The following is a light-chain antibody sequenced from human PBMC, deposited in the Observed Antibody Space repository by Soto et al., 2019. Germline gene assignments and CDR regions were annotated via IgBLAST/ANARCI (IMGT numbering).Light chain of an antibody. J-gene: IGLJ1*01. Sequence: QSALTQPASVSGSPGQSITISCTGTSSDVGGYNYVSWYQQHPGKAPKLMIYEVSNRPSGVSNRFSGSKSGNTASLTISGLQAEDEADYYCCSFTSSNTHVFGTGTKRTVL. CDR3: CSFTSSNTHV. CDR2: EVS. CDR1: SSDVGGYNY. V-gene: IGLV2-14*01.